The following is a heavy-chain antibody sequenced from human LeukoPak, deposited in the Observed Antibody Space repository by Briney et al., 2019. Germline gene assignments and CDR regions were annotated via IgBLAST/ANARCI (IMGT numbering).Heavy chain of an antibody. CDR1: GYTFTSYG. D-gene: IGHD6-6*01. CDR2: ISAYTGNT. Sequence: GASVKVSCKASGYTFTSYGINWVRQAPGQGLEWMGWISAYTGNTNYAQKFQGRVTMTTDTSTSTAYMELRGLRSDDTAVYYCARESYSSSSGFDYWGQGTLVTVSS. V-gene: IGHV1-18*01. CDR3: ARESYSSSSGFDY. J-gene: IGHJ4*02.